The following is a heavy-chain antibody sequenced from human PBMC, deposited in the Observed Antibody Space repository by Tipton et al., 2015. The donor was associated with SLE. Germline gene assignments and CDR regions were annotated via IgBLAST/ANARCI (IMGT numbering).Heavy chain of an antibody. CDR3: ARRRGSGRSFDY. Sequence: TLSLTCAVYGGSFSGYYWSWIRQPPGKGLEWIGEINHSGSTNYNPSLKSRVTISVDTSKNQLSLKLSSVTAADTAVYYCARRRGSGRSFDYWGQGTLVTVSS. V-gene: IGHV4-34*01. D-gene: IGHD3-10*01. J-gene: IGHJ4*02. CDR2: INHSGST. CDR1: GGSFSGYY.